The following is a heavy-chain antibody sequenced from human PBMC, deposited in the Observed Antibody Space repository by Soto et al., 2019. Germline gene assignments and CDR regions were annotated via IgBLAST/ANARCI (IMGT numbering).Heavy chain of an antibody. CDR1: GFTSSSYG. D-gene: IGHD3-3*01. CDR2: IWYDGSNK. J-gene: IGHJ6*02. CDR3: ARITIFGVVTPQDYYYYGMDV. V-gene: IGHV3-33*01. Sequence: GVSLRLSCAASGFTSSSYGMHWVRQAPGKGLEWVAVIWYDGSNKYYADSVKGRFTISRDNSKNTLYLQMNSLRAEDTAVYYCARITIFGVVTPQDYYYYGMDVWGQGTTVTVYS.